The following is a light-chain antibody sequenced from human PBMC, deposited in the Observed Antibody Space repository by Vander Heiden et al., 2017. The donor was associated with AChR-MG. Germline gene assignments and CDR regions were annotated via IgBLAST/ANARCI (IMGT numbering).Light chain of an antibody. V-gene: IGKV1-39*01. Sequence: DIQLTQSPSSLSSSVGDRVTITCRASQSISTYLNWYQQKPGKAPNLLIYGTSTLQSGVPSRFSGSGSGTDFTLTIRRLQPEDFATYYCQQSDSPPVTFGQGTRVEIK. CDR2: GTS. CDR3: QQSDSPPVT. CDR1: QSISTY. J-gene: IGKJ1*01.